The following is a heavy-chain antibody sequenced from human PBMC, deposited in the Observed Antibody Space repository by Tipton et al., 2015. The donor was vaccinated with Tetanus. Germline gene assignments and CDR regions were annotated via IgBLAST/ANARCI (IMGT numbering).Heavy chain of an antibody. CDR1: GGSFSGYY. J-gene: IGHJ4*02. CDR2: INHSGST. Sequence: LRLSCAVYGGSFSGYYWSWIRQPPGKGLEWIGEINHSGSTNYNPSLKSRVPISVDTSKNQFSLKLSSVTAADTAVYYCARGRGQAGGRSTLATTYFDYWGQGTPVTVSS. D-gene: IGHD2-8*02. V-gene: IGHV4-34*01. CDR3: ARGRGQAGGRSTLATTYFDY.